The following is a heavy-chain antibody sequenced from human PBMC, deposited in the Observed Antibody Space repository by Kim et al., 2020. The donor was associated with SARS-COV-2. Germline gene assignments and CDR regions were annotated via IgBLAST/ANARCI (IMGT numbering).Heavy chain of an antibody. Sequence: GGSLRLSCAASGFTFSSYAMSWVRQAPGKGLEWVSAISGSGGSTYYADSVKGRFTISRDNSKNTLYLQMNSLRAEDTAVYYCAKDPTLDSSGWEMGAFDIWGQGTMVTVSS. CDR1: GFTFSSYA. CDR3: AKDPTLDSSGWEMGAFDI. J-gene: IGHJ3*02. V-gene: IGHV3-23*01. CDR2: ISGSGGST. D-gene: IGHD6-19*01.